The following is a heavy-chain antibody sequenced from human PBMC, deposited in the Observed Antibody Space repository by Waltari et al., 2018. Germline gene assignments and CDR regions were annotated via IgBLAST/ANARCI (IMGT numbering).Heavy chain of an antibody. D-gene: IGHD3-3*01. CDR1: GGSINTFL. CDR2: VSASATT. J-gene: IGHJ3*02. Sequence: QVQLQESGPGLVKPSETLSLTCSVSGGSINTFLWNWIRQPAGKGLEWIGRVSASATTNYNPSLKRRVTMSVDTSQNQFPLKLSSVTAADTAVYYFARDLFLPSWSGFIDGFDIWGRGTVVTVSS. CDR3: ARDLFLPSWSGFIDGFDI. V-gene: IGHV4-4*07.